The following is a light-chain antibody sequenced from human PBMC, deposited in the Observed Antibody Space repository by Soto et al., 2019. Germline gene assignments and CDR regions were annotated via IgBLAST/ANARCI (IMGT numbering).Light chain of an antibody. CDR2: ANN. CDR1: SSNIGTTY. Sequence: QSVLTQPPSVSADPGQTVTVSCSGSSSNIGTTYVSWYLHHPGTAPKLLIYANNKRPSWIPDRFSGSKSGTSATLGITGLQTVDEADYYCGTLDRSLSVGVFGNGTKLTVL. CDR3: GTLDRSLSVGV. J-gene: IGLJ1*01. V-gene: IGLV1-51*01.